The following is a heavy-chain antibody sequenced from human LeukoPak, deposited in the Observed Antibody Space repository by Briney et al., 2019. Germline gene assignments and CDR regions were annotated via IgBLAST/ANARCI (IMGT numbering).Heavy chain of an antibody. J-gene: IGHJ4*02. V-gene: IGHV4-39*01. CDR1: GGSISSSSYY. D-gene: IGHD6-13*01. CDR2: IYYSGST. CDR3: ARSKAAAADY. Sequence: SETLSLTCTVSGGSISSSSYYWGWIRQPPGKGLEWIGSIYYSGSTYYNPSLKSRVTISVDTSKNQFSLQLNSVTPEDTAVYYCARSKAAAADYWGQGTLVTVSS.